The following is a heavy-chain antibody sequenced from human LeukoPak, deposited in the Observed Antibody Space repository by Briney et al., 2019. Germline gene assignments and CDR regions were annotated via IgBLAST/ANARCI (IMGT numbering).Heavy chain of an antibody. Sequence: PGRSLRLSCAASGFTFSSYAMHWVRQAPGKGLEWVAVISYDGSNKYYADSVKGRFTISRDNSKNTLYLQMNSLRAEDTAVYYCARDIKAFTVDYFDYWGQGTLVTVSS. CDR2: ISYDGSNK. J-gene: IGHJ4*02. CDR3: ARDIKAFTVDYFDY. D-gene: IGHD3-16*01. CDR1: GFTFSSYA. V-gene: IGHV3-30-3*01.